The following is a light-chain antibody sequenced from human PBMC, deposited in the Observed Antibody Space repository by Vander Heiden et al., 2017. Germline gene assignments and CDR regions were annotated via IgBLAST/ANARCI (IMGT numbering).Light chain of an antibody. V-gene: IGKV1-39*01. CDR1: QSISSY. CDR3: QRSYSNPNT. J-gene: IGKJ2*01. CDR2: AAS. Sequence: IPMTPSPSSLSASVGDRVTITCRASQSISSYLNWYQQKPGKAPKLLIYAASSLQSGVPSRFSGSGSGTDFTLTISSLHPEDFATYYCQRSYSNPNTFGQGTKLEIK.